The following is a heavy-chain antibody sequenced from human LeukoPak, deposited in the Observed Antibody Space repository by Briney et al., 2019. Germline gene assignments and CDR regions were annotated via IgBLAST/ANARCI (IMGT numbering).Heavy chain of an antibody. Sequence: EASVEVSCKASGDTFSSYAISWVRQAPGQGLEWMGGIIPIFGTANYAQKFQGRVTITADESTSTAYMELSSLRSEDTAVYYCARGGGYDKKGDFDYWGQGTLVTVSS. CDR1: GDTFSSYA. V-gene: IGHV1-69*13. CDR2: IIPIFGTA. J-gene: IGHJ4*02. D-gene: IGHD5-12*01. CDR3: ARGGGYDKKGDFDY.